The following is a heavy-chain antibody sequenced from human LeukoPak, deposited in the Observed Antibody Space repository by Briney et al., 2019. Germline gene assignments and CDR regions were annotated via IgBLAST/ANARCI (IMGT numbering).Heavy chain of an antibody. D-gene: IGHD2-21*02. CDR2: TRNKANSYTT. J-gene: IGHJ4*02. CDR3: ARYCGGDNYALGY. CDR1: GFTSSDYY. Sequence: GGSLRLSCAASGFTSSDYYMDWVRQVPGKGLEWVGRTRNKANSYTTEYAASVKGRFTISRDDSKNSLYLQMNSLKTEDTAVYYCARYCGGDNYALGYWGRGTLVTVSS. V-gene: IGHV3-72*01.